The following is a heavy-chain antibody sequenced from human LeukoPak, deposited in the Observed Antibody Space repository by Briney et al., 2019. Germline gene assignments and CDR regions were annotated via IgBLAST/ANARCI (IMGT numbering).Heavy chain of an antibody. CDR2: INHRGST. J-gene: IGHJ3*02. V-gene: IGHV4-34*01. CDR1: GGSFSGYY. D-gene: IGHD3-3*01. Sequence: PSETLSLTCGVCGGSFSGYYWTWIRQPPGKGLEWIGEINHRGSTNYNPSLKGRVTISVDTSKNEFSLNLDSVTAAVTAVYYCARTTYYEFWSGSPGPFDIWGQGSRVTVSS. CDR3: ARTTYYEFWSGSPGPFDI.